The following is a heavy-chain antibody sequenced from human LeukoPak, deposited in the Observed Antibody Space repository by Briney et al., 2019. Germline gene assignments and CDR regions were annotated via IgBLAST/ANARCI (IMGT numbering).Heavy chain of an antibody. Sequence: SETLSLTCTVSGGSISSSSYYWGWIRQPPGKGLEWIGSIYYSGSTYYNPSLKSRATISVDTSKNQFSLKLSSVTAADTAVYYCARAGGAYSSRSNWFDPWGQGTLVTVSS. J-gene: IGHJ5*02. CDR2: IYYSGST. D-gene: IGHD6-13*01. V-gene: IGHV4-39*07. CDR3: ARAGGAYSSRSNWFDP. CDR1: GGSISSSSYY.